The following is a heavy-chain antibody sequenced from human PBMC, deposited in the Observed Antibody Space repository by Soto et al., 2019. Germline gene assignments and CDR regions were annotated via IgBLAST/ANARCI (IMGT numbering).Heavy chain of an antibody. Sequence: SETLSLTCTVSGGSISSGDYYWSWIRQPPGKGLEWIGYIYYSGSTYYNTSLKSRVTISVDTSKNQFSLKLSSVTAADTAVYYCARGYSYDGNYFDIWGQGTMVTVSS. V-gene: IGHV4-30-4*01. D-gene: IGHD5-18*01. J-gene: IGHJ3*02. CDR2: IYYSGST. CDR3: ARGYSYDGNYFDI. CDR1: GGSISSGDYY.